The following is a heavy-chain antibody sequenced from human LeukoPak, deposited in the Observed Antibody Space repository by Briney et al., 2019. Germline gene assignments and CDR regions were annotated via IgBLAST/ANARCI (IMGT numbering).Heavy chain of an antibody. CDR3: ARASGSGSYLVY. J-gene: IGHJ4*02. CDR1: GGSISSYY. Sequence: SETLSLTCTVSGGSISSYYWSWIRQPPGKGLEWIGYIYYSGSTNYNPSRKSRVTISVDTSKNQFSLKLSSVTAADTAVYYCARASGSGSYLVYWGQGTLVTVSS. D-gene: IGHD3-10*01. CDR2: IYYSGST. V-gene: IGHV4-59*01.